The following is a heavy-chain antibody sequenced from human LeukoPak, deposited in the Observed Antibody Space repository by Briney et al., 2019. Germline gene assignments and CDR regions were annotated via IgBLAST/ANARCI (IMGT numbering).Heavy chain of an antibody. Sequence: ASVKVSCKASGYTFTSYGITWVRQAPGQGLEWMGWISAYNGNTMYAQNLQGRVTMTTDTSTSTAYMDLRSLRSDDTAVCYCARGSRDCSSTSCYAGIHYWGQGTLVTVSS. CDR1: GYTFTSYG. V-gene: IGHV1-18*01. CDR2: ISAYNGNT. J-gene: IGHJ4*02. CDR3: ARGSRDCSSTSCYAGIHY. D-gene: IGHD2-2*01.